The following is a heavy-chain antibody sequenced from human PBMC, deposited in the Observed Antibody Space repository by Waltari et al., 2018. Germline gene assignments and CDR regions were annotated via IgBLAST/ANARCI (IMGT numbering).Heavy chain of an antibody. Sequence: EVKKPGASVKVSCKASGYTFATYAMDWVRQAPGQRLEWMGWINTGNGNTKYGQKLQGRVTITADKSTSTAYMELSSLRSEDTAVYYCARGIAAAGTSYGMDVWGQGTTVTVSS. V-gene: IGHV1-3*04. CDR2: INTGNGNT. CDR3: ARGIAAAGTSYGMDV. D-gene: IGHD6-13*01. J-gene: IGHJ6*02. CDR1: GYTFATYA.